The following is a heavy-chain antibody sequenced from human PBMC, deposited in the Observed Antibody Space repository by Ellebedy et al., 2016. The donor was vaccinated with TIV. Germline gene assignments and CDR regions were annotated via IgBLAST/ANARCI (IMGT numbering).Heavy chain of an antibody. CDR3: ARNTPGIAAAGRFDY. CDR1: GGSFSGYY. J-gene: IGHJ4*02. V-gene: IGHV4-34*01. CDR2: INHSGST. D-gene: IGHD6-13*01. Sequence: SETLSLXXAVYGGSFSGYYWSWIRQPPGKGLEWIGEINHSGSTNYNPSLKSRVTISVDTSKNQFSLKLSSVTAADTAVYYCARNTPGIAAAGRFDYWGQGTLVTVSS.